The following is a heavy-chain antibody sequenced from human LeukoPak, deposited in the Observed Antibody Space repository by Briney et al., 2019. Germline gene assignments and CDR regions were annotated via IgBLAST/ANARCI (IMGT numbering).Heavy chain of an antibody. CDR2: IYPGDSDT. D-gene: IGHD3-22*01. J-gene: IGHJ3*02. CDR1: GYNFTTYF. Sequence: GESLKISCKGSGYNFTTYFIGWVRQMPGKGLEWMGIIYPGDSDTRYSPSFQGQVTISADKSITTVYLQWSSLKASDTAMYYCARPSNVAYDGSGYDTFDIWGQGTMVTVSS. V-gene: IGHV5-51*01. CDR3: ARPSNVAYDGSGYDTFDI.